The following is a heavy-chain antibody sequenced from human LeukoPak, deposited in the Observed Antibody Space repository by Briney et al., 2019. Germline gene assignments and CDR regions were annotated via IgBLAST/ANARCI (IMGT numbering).Heavy chain of an antibody. Sequence: GGSLRLSCAASGFTFSGSAMHWVRQASGKGLEWVGRIRSKANSYATAYAASVKGRFTISRDDSKNTAYLQMNSLKTEDTAVYYCTREYYGSGRAVDYWGQGTLVTVSS. CDR2: IRSKANSYAT. CDR1: GFTFSGSA. CDR3: TREYYGSGRAVDY. D-gene: IGHD3-10*01. V-gene: IGHV3-73*01. J-gene: IGHJ4*02.